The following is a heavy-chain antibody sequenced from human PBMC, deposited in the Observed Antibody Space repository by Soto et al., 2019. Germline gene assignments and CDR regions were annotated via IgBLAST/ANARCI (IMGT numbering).Heavy chain of an antibody. D-gene: IGHD2-21*02. CDR1: GFTFSSYA. CDR2: ISGSGGST. Sequence: GGSLRLSCAASGFTFSSYAMSWVRQAPGKGLEWVSAISGSGGSTYYADSVKGRFTISRDNSKNTLYLQMNSLRAEDTAVYYCAKDPPYCGGDCYDAVDFWGQGTMVTVSS. V-gene: IGHV3-23*01. CDR3: AKDPPYCGGDCYDAVDF. J-gene: IGHJ3*01.